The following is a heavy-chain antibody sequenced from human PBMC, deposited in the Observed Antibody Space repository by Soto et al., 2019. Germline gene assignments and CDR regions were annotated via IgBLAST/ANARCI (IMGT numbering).Heavy chain of an antibody. V-gene: IGHV3-74*01. J-gene: IGHJ4*02. CDR2: INIDGSNT. Sequence: GGSLRLSCAASGFTVSSYWMHWARQAPGKGLVWVSRINIDGSNTRYADSVKGRFTISRDNAKNTLYLQMNSVRAEDTAVYYCARDSRNALDYWGQGNLVTVSS. CDR1: GFTVSSYW. CDR3: ARDSRNALDY. D-gene: IGHD4-4*01.